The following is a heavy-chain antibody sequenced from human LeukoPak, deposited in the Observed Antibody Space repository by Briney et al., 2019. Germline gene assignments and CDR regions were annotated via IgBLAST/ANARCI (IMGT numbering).Heavy chain of an antibody. CDR2: INTYTRNP. J-gene: IGHJ4*02. CDR3: AKVSGTYFYTLDY. D-gene: IGHD1-26*01. V-gene: IGHV7-4-1*02. CDR1: GYTFTSYG. Sequence: GASVKVSCKASGYTFTSYGISWVRQAPGQGLEWMGWINTYTRNPTYAQGFTGRFVFSSDTSVSTAYLQISSLKADDTAVYYCAKVSGTYFYTLDYWGQGTLVTVSS.